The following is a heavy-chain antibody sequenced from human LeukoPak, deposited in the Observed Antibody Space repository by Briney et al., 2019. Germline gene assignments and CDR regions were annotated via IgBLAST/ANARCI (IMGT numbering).Heavy chain of an antibody. V-gene: IGHV3-7*01. CDR1: GFTFRSHW. CDR3: AKDSYSKGDY. CDR2: IKTDGSEK. D-gene: IGHD5-18*01. J-gene: IGHJ4*02. Sequence: GGSLSLSCAASGFTFRSHWMTWVRQAPGQGLEWVANIKTDGSEKFYMDALKGRFTISRDNAKSTMYLQMNSLRAEDTGVYYCAKDSYSKGDYWGQGVLVTVSS.